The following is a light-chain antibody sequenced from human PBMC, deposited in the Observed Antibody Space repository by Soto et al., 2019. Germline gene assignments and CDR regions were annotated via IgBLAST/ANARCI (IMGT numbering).Light chain of an antibody. CDR1: QSISSY. Sequence: GDRVTITCRASQSISSYLNWYQQKPGKAPKLLIYAASSLQSGVPSRFSGSGSGTDFTLTISSLQPEDFASYYCQHSYSTPRTFGQGTKVAIK. J-gene: IGKJ1*01. V-gene: IGKV1-39*01. CDR2: AAS. CDR3: QHSYSTPRT.